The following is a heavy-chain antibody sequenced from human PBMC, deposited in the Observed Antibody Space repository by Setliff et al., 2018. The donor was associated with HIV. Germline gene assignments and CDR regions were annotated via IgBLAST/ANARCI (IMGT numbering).Heavy chain of an antibody. V-gene: IGHV4-4*07. Sequence: KASETLSLTCSVSGGCLQGYYWSWIRQPAGKGLQWIGRIYYVGWSKYNPSLEDRVTMSVDTSNNQFSLSLTSVTAADTAVYYCVRSIHGGGSEPFDTWGQGILVTVSS. CDR2: IYYVGWS. CDR1: GGCLQGYY. CDR3: VRSIHGGGSEPFDT. J-gene: IGHJ5*02. D-gene: IGHD3-10*01.